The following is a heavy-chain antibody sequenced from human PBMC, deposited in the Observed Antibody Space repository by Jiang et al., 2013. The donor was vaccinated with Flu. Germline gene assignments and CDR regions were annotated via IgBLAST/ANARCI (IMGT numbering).Heavy chain of an antibody. CDR1: GFTFTSSA. V-gene: IGHV1-58*01. J-gene: IGHJ4*02. CDR3: AAENDSSGYYTDY. Sequence: EVKKPGTSVKVSCMASGFTFTSSAVQWVRQARGQRLEWIGWIVVGSGNTNYAQKFRERVTITRDMSTSTAYMELSSLRSEDTAVYYCAAENDSSGYYTDYWGQGTLVTVSS. CDR2: IVVGSGNT. D-gene: IGHD3-22*01.